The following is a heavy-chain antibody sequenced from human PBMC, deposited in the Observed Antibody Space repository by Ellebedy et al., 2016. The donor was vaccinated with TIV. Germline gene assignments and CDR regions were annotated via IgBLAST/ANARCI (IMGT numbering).Heavy chain of an antibody. V-gene: IGHV4-59*12. CDR3: ASQGGVHGGLGYFDY. J-gene: IGHJ4*02. CDR1: GGSITGYY. D-gene: IGHD2-8*02. CDR2: IHNSGSN. Sequence: SETLSLTXTVSGGSITGYYWSWIRQPPGKGLEWIGFIHNSGSNNQNSYLRSRVTISVDTSKNQFSLKLNSVTAADTAVYYCASQGGVHGGLGYFDYWGQGTLVTVSS.